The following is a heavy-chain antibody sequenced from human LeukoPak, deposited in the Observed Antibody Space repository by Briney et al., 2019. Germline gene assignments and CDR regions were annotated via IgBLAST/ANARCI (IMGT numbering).Heavy chain of an antibody. Sequence: ASVKVSCKASGYTFTGYYMHWVRQAPGQGLEWMGWINPNSGGTNYAQKFQGRVTMTRDTSISTAYMELSRLRSDDTAVYYCARDRAAFDAFDIWGKGTMVTVSS. CDR3: ARDRAAFDAFDI. V-gene: IGHV1-2*02. J-gene: IGHJ3*02. CDR1: GYTFTGYY. CDR2: INPNSGGT.